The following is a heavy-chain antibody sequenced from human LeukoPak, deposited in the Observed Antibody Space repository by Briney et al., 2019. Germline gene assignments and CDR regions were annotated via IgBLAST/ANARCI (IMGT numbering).Heavy chain of an antibody. V-gene: IGHV1-2*02. CDR1: GYPFTGYY. CDR3: ARGFTMVRGVMLLGY. CDR2: VNPRNGGT. Sequence: ASVKVSCKASGYPFTGYYVHWVRQAPGHGLEWMGWVNPRNGGTHSAQKFQGRVTMTRNTSISTAYMELSSLRSEDTAVYYCARGFTMVRGVMLLGYWGQGTLVTVSS. J-gene: IGHJ4*02. D-gene: IGHD3-10*01.